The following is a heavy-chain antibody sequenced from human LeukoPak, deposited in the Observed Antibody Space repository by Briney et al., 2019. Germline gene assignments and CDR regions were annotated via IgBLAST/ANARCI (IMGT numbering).Heavy chain of an antibody. CDR2: IYTSGNT. CDR3: AVCSVTGRAFDV. J-gene: IGHJ3*01. V-gene: IGHV4-61*02. CDR1: GASISSGSYY. D-gene: IGHD3-10*02. Sequence: SQTLSLTCTVSGASISSGSYYWSWIRQPAGKGLEWIGRIYTSGNTNYNPSLKSRVTVSVDTSKNQFSLKLSSVTAADTAVYYCAVCSVTGRAFDVWGQGTMVTVSS.